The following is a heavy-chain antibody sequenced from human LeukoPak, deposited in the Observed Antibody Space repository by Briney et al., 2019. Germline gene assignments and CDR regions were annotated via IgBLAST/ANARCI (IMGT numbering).Heavy chain of an antibody. CDR2: ISYDGSNK. Sequence: PGGSLRLSCAASGFTFSTYAMHWVRQTPGKGLEWVAIISYDGSNKYYADSVKGRFTTSRDYSKNTLYLQMNSLIAEDTAVYYCASPTQLPLKFYYYGMDVWGQGTTVTVSS. CDR3: ASPTQLPLKFYYYGMDV. D-gene: IGHD2-2*01. V-gene: IGHV3-30-3*01. J-gene: IGHJ6*02. CDR1: GFTFSTYA.